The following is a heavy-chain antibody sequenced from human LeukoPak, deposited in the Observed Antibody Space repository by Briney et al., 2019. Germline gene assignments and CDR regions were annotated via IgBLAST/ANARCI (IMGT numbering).Heavy chain of an antibody. Sequence: KPSETLSLTCAVSCGSISSRNWWSWVRQPPGKGLEWIGEIYHSGSTNYNPSLKSRVTISVDKSKNQFSLKLSSVTAADTAVYYCASYGSGSYRGAFDIWGQGTMVTVSS. D-gene: IGHD3-10*01. CDR2: IYHSGST. J-gene: IGHJ3*02. CDR1: CGSISSRNW. V-gene: IGHV4-4*02. CDR3: ASYGSGSYRGAFDI.